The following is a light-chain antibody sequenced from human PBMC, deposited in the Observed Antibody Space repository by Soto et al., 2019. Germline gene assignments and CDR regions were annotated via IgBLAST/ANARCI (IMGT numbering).Light chain of an antibody. Sequence: EIGLTQSPGTLSLSTGERATLSCRASQSVSSSYLAWYQQKPGQAPRLLIYGVSGRATGIPDRFSGSGSGTDFTLTISRLEPEDFAVYYCQHYGSSPLTFGEGTKVDIK. V-gene: IGKV3-20*01. J-gene: IGKJ4*01. CDR3: QHYGSSPLT. CDR2: GVS. CDR1: QSVSSSY.